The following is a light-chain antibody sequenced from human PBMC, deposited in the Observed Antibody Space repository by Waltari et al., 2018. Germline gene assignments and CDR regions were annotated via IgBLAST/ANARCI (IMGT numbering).Light chain of an antibody. CDR3: SSYTTISTTV. Sequence: QSALAQPTSVSGSPGQSITISCPGTSRDVGAYNFVSWYQHHPGKAPKLILYDVSRWPSGVSNRFSGSKSGNTASLTISGLQAEDEADYYCSSYTTISTTVFGGGTKVTVL. J-gene: IGLJ2*01. CDR1: SRDVGAYNF. CDR2: DVS. V-gene: IGLV2-14*01.